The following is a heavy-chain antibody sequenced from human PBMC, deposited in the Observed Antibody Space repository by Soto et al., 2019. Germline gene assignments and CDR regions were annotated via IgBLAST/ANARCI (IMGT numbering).Heavy chain of an antibody. CDR2: INPSGGST. Sequence: QVQLVQSGAEVKKPGASVKVSCKASGYTFTSYYMHWVRQAPGQGLEWMGIINPSGGSTSYAQKFQGRVTMTRDTSTSTGYMELSSLRSEDTAVYYCARDPAVGYCSGGSCYSDAFDSWGQGTMVTVSS. D-gene: IGHD2-15*01. CDR1: GYTFTSYY. V-gene: IGHV1-46*03. J-gene: IGHJ3*02. CDR3: ARDPAVGYCSGGSCYSDAFDS.